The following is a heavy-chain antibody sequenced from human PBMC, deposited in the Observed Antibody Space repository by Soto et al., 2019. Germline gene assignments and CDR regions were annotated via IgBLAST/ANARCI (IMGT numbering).Heavy chain of an antibody. J-gene: IGHJ4*02. Sequence: PGESLKISCQVSGYTFTIYWIGWVRQMPGKGLEWMGIIYPRDSDTRYSPSFQGQVTISADHSINTAYLQWDSLKASDTAIYYCARPANTVADHFDLWGQGTPVTVSS. CDR3: ARPANTVADHFDL. V-gene: IGHV5-51*01. CDR2: IYPRDSDT. D-gene: IGHD4-17*01. CDR1: GYTFTIYW.